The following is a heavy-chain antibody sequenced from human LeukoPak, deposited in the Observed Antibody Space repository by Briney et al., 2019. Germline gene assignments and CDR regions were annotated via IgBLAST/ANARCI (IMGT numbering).Heavy chain of an antibody. D-gene: IGHD2-2*01. J-gene: IGHJ5*02. CDR1: GFTFDDYA. V-gene: IGHV3-9*01. Sequence: GGSLRPSCAASGFTFDDYAMPWVRQAPGKGLEWVSGISWNSGSIGYADSVKGRFTISRDNAKNSLYLQMNSLRAEDTALYYCAKDIRPYCSSTSCYTNWFDPWGQGTLVTVSS. CDR3: AKDIRPYCSSTSCYTNWFDP. CDR2: ISWNSGSI.